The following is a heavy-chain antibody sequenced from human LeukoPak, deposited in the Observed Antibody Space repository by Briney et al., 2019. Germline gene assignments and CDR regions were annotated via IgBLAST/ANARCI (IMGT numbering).Heavy chain of an antibody. Sequence: ASVKVSCKASGYTFTSYGISWVRQAPGQGLEWMGWISAYNGNTNYAQKLQGRVTMTTDTSTSTAYMELRSLRSDDTAVYYCARIDYDFWSGYLRGGYFDYWDQGTLVTVSS. J-gene: IGHJ4*02. CDR3: ARIDYDFWSGYLRGGYFDY. CDR1: GYTFTSYG. D-gene: IGHD3-3*01. CDR2: ISAYNGNT. V-gene: IGHV1-18*01.